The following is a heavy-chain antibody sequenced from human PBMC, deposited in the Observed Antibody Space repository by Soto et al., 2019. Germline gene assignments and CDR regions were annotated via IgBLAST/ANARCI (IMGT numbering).Heavy chain of an antibody. D-gene: IGHD3-10*01. CDR1: GFTFSSYA. Sequence: QPGGSLRLSCAASGFTFSSYAMHWVRQAPGKGLEWVAVISYDGSNKYYADSVKGRFTISRDNSKNTLYLQMNSLRAEDTAVYYCARVYMVRGVIDAFDIWGQGTMVTISS. V-gene: IGHV3-30-3*01. J-gene: IGHJ3*02. CDR2: ISYDGSNK. CDR3: ARVYMVRGVIDAFDI.